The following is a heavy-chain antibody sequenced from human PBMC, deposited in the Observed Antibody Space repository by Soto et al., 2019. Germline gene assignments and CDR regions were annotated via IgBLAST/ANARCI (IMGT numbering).Heavy chain of an antibody. J-gene: IGHJ6*02. D-gene: IGHD6-19*01. CDR3: TRQIAPPSVAGNYYYYGLDV. V-gene: IGHV3-73*02. Sequence: EVQLVESGGGLVQPGGSLKLSCAASGFTFTGSAMHWVRQASGKGLEWVGRIRNKPNNYATAYAASVKGRFTISRDDSKNTAYLQMNSLKTEDTAVYYCTRQIAPPSVAGNYYYYGLDVWGQGTTVTVSS. CDR1: GFTFTGSA. CDR2: IRNKPNNYAT.